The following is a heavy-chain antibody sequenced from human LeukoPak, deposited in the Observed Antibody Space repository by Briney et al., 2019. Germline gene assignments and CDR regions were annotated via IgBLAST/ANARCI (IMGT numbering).Heavy chain of an antibody. J-gene: IGHJ6*02. Sequence: GGTLRLSCAASGFTLSSYAMNCVRQAPGEGLEWVSTISGSVGSKHYADSVEGRFNISRDNSKNTVYLQRNSVRAEDTAIYYCAKLTSASGAYGVDVWGQGTTVTVSS. CDR2: ISGSVGSK. CDR3: AKLTSASGAYGVDV. D-gene: IGHD3-10*01. CDR1: GFTLSSYA. V-gene: IGHV3-23*01.